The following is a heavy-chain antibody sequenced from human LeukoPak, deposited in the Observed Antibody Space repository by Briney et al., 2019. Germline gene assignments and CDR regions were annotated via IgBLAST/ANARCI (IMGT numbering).Heavy chain of an antibody. CDR3: ARQDCSSTSCYYYFDY. J-gene: IGHJ4*02. CDR2: IDPSDSYT. CDR1: GYSFTSYW. D-gene: IGHD2-2*01. V-gene: IGHV5-10-1*01. Sequence: GESLVISCQGSGYSFTSYWISWVRQVPGKGLEWMGRIDPSDSYTNYSPSFQGHVTISADKSISTAYLQWSSLKAADTAMYYCARQDCSSTSCYYYFDYWGQGTLVTVSS.